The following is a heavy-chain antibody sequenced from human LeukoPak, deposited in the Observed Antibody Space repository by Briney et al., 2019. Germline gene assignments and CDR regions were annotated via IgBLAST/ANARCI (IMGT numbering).Heavy chain of an antibody. V-gene: IGHV3-21*01. D-gene: IGHD2-21*02. Sequence: PGGSLRLSCAASGFTFSSYAMSWVRQAPGKGLEWVSSISGTSTYIYYGDSVKGRFTISRDNAKNSLYLQMNSLRAEDTAVYYCARDIRGDPPDYWGQGTLVTVSS. CDR1: GFTFSSYA. CDR2: ISGTSTYI. J-gene: IGHJ4*02. CDR3: ARDIRGDPPDY.